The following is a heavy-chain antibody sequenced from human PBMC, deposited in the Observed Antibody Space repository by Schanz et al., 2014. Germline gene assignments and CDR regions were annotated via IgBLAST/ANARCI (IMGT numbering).Heavy chain of an antibody. D-gene: IGHD3-10*01. CDR2: ISYDGVNT. CDR3: ASPALVQGLMPEYYFDY. J-gene: IGHJ4*02. CDR1: GFTFISYD. V-gene: IGHV3-30*19. Sequence: QAQLVESGGGVVQPGRSLRLSCVASGFTFISYDIHWVRQAPGKGLEWVAVISYDGVNTYYADSVKGRFTISRDNSKNTLYLQMNSLRGEDTAVYYCASPALVQGLMPEYYFDYWGQGTLVTVSS.